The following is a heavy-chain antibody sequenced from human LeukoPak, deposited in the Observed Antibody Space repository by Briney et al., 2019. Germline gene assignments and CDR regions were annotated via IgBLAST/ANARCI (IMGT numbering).Heavy chain of an antibody. CDR2: ISSSGSTI. V-gene: IGHV3-48*03. Sequence: GGSLRLSCAASGFTFSSYEMNWVRQAPGKGLEWVSYISSSGSTIYYADSAKGRFTISRDNAKNSLYLQMNSLRAEDTAVYYCARGGYCSSTSCYDDYAFDIWGQGTMVTVSS. CDR1: GFTFSSYE. CDR3: ARGGYCSSTSCYDDYAFDI. J-gene: IGHJ3*02. D-gene: IGHD2-2*01.